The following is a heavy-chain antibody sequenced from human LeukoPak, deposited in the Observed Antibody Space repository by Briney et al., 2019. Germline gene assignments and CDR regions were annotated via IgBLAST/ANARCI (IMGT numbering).Heavy chain of an antibody. J-gene: IGHJ4*02. CDR2: IRYDGSNK. D-gene: IGHD1-1*01. Sequence: GGPLRLSCAASGFTFSSYGMHWVRQAPGKGLEWVAFIRYDGSNKYYADSVKGRFTISRDNSKNTLYLQMNNLRADDTAVYYCVKKGQADDDGKPDWGQGTLVTVSS. CDR3: VKKGQADDDGKPD. V-gene: IGHV3-30*02. CDR1: GFTFSSYG.